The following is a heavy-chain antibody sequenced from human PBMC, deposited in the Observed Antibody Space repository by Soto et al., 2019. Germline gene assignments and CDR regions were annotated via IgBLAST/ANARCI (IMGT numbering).Heavy chain of an antibody. CDR2: ISGSGGGT. CDR1: GFTFSTYA. D-gene: IGHD1-26*01. J-gene: IGHJ6*02. Sequence: EVQLLESGGGLVQPGGSLRLSCGASGFTFSTYAMYWVRQAPGKGLEWVAAISGSGGGTYYADSVKGRFTISRDNAKNSLFLHMNSLRAEDRAVYFCAKGGRIVATTYNLDVWGQGTTVAVSS. V-gene: IGHV3-23*01. CDR3: AKGGRIVATTYNLDV.